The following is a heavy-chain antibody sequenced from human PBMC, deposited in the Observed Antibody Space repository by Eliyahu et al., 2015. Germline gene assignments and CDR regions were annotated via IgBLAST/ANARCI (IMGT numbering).Heavy chain of an antibody. CDR2: IIPILGIA. D-gene: IGHD5-18*01. V-gene: IGHV1-69*04. Sequence: QVQLVQSGAEVKKPGSSVKVSCKASGGTFSSYAISWVRQAPGQGLEWMGRIIPILGIANYAQKFQGRVTITADKSTSTAYMELSSLRSEDTAVYYCARVEVTAAGAYYFDYWGQGTLVTVSS. J-gene: IGHJ4*02. CDR3: ARVEVTAAGAYYFDY. CDR1: GGTFSSYA.